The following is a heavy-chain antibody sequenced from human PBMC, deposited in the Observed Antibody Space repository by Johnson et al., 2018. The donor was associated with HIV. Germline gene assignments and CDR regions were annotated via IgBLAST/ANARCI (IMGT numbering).Heavy chain of an antibody. CDR1: GFTVSSNY. V-gene: IGHV3-53*01. J-gene: IGHJ3*02. CDR2: IYSGGST. D-gene: IGHD6-13*01. CDR3: AKDLQQPQRGEHALAQDAFDI. Sequence: VQLVESGGGLIQPGGSLRLSCAASGFTVSSNYMSWVRQAPGKGLEWVSVIYSGGSTYYADSVTGRFTISRDNSKNTLYLQLNSLRAEDTAVYYCAKDLQQPQRGEHALAQDAFDIWGQGTMVTVSS.